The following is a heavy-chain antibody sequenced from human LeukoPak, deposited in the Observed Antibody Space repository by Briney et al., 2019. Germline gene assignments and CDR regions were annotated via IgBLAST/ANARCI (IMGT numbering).Heavy chain of an antibody. D-gene: IGHD3-16*02. J-gene: IGHJ4*02. CDR2: IHYTGST. V-gene: IGHV4-61*01. CDR3: ARGPNYVWGSYRYFDY. Sequence: SETLSLTCTVSGGSVSSGSYYWNWIRQPPGKGLEWIGYIHYTGSTNYNPSLKSRVTISVDTSKSQFSLKLNSVTAADTAVYYCARGPNYVWGSYRYFDYWGQGTLVTVSS. CDR1: GGSVSSGSYY.